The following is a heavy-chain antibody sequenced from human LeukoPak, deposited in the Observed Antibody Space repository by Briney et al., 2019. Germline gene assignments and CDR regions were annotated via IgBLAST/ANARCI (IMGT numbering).Heavy chain of an antibody. CDR3: ARDQYDILNGFDP. J-gene: IGHJ5*02. V-gene: IGHV4-4*07. CDR1: GGSISNYY. D-gene: IGHD3-9*01. Sequence: SETLSLTCSVSGGSISNYYWSWIRQPAGKGLEWIGRIYTSGSTKYNPSLKSRVTMSVDTSKNQFSLKLSSVTAADTAVYYCARDQYDILNGFDPWGQGTLVTVSS. CDR2: IYTSGST.